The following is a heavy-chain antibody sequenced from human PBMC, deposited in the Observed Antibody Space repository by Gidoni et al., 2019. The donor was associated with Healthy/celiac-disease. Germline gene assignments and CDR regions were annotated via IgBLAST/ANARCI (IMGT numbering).Heavy chain of an antibody. Sequence: EVPLVESGGGLVQTGRSLRLSCAASGFTFDDYDMHWVRQAPGKGMEWVSGSSWNSGSIGYADSVKGRFTISRDNAKNSLYLKMNSRRAEDTALYYCAKDPAASPTYGMDVWGQGTTVTVSS. J-gene: IGHJ6*02. D-gene: IGHD6-13*01. V-gene: IGHV3-9*01. CDR1: GFTFDDYD. CDR3: AKDPAASPTYGMDV. CDR2: SSWNSGSI.